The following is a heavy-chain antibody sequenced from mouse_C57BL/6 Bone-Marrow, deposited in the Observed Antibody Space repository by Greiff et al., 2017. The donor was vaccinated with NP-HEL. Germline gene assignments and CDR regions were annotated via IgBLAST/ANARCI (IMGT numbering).Heavy chain of an antibody. J-gene: IGHJ3*01. CDR2: IYPGSGNT. V-gene: IGHV1-76*01. CDR3: ASSITTVVEGAY. CDR1: GYTFTDYY. D-gene: IGHD1-1*01. Sequence: QVQLKESGAELVRPGASVKLSCKASGYTFTDYYINWVKQRPGQGLEWIARIYPGSGNTYYNEKFKGKATLTAEKSSSTAYMQLSSLTSEDSAVYFCASSITTVVEGAYWGQGTLVTVSA.